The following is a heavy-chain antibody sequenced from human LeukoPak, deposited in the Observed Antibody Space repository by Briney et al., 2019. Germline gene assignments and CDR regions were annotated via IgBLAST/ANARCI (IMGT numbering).Heavy chain of an antibody. CDR2: ICYSGNT. Sequence: PSETLSLTCTVSGGSISSSISSHCWGWVRQPPGRGLEWIGSICYSGNTYYNPSVRSRVTMSVDTSKNQLPLKLSSVTAADTAVYYCARGGAAGTSLDYWGQGTLVTASS. V-gene: IGHV4-39*02. J-gene: IGHJ4*02. D-gene: IGHD6-19*01. CDR1: GGSISSSISSHC. CDR3: ARGGAAGTSLDY.